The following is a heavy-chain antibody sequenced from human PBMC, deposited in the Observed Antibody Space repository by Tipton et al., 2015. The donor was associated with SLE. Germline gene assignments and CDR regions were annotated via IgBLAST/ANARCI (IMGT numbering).Heavy chain of an antibody. J-gene: IGHJ1*01. CDR2: ISAYNGNT. D-gene: IGHD6-13*01. V-gene: IGHV1-18*01. CDR1: GYTFTSYG. Sequence: QSGPEVKKPGASVKVSCKASGYTFTSYGISWVRQAPGQGLEWMGWISAYNGNTNYAQKLQGRVTMTTDTSTSTAYMELRSLRSDDTAVYYCARDPSRYSSSWYEGGYFQHWGQGTLVTVSS. CDR3: ARDPSRYSSSWYEGGYFQH.